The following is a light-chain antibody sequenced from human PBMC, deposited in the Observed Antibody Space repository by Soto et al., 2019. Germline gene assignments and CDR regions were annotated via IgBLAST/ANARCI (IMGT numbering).Light chain of an antibody. V-gene: IGLV2-23*01. CDR1: SSDVGSYKL. CDR2: EGT. CDR3: CSYAGSSTWV. J-gene: IGLJ3*02. Sequence: QAVVTQPASVSGSPGQSITISCTGTSSDVGSYKLVSWYQQHPGKAPKLTIYEGTKRPSGVSNRFSGSKSGNTASLTISGLQAEDEADYYCCSYAGSSTWVFGGGTKLTVL.